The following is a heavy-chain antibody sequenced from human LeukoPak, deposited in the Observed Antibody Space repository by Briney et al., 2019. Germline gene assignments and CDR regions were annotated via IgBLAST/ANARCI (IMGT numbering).Heavy chain of an antibody. CDR2: MNQDGSEK. CDR1: GFTFRTYW. Sequence: GGSLRLSCAASGFTFRTYWMSWVRQAPGKGLEWVANMNQDGSEKYYVDSVKGRFTIFRDNAKNSLYLQMNSLKAEDTAVYYCANGNYFDYWGQGTLVAVSS. V-gene: IGHV3-7*01. CDR3: ANGNYFDY. D-gene: IGHD1-26*01. J-gene: IGHJ4*02.